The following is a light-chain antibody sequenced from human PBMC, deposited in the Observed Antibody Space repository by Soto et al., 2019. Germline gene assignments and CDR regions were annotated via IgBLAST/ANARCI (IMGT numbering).Light chain of an antibody. V-gene: IGKV3-15*01. CDR1: QSVSNN. CDR2: DAS. Sequence: EKVMTQSPATLSVSPGERATLSCRASQSVSNNLAWYQQKPGQTPRLLIYDASTRATGIPARFSGSGSETEFTLILSSRQSEDFAVYFCQQYNIWPVTFGQGTRLEIK. J-gene: IGKJ5*01. CDR3: QQYNIWPVT.